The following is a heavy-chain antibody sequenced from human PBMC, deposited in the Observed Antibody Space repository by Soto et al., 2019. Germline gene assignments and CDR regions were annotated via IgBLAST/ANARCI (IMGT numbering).Heavy chain of an antibody. CDR2: MHYTGFS. Sequence: PSETLSLTCSFSGDSVTSHYWTWIRQSPEKGLEWIGYMHYTGFSHYNPSLKSRVTISVDTSKNQFTLQLSSVTAADTAVYYCARGLELPDCSGGSCSSRVPRDFDYWGQGTLVTVSS. V-gene: IGHV4-59*02. J-gene: IGHJ4*02. D-gene: IGHD2-15*01. CDR3: ARGLELPDCSGGSCSSRVPRDFDY. CDR1: GDSVTSHY.